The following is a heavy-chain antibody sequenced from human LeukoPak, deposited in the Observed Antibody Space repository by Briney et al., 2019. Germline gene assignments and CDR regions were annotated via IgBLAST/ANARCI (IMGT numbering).Heavy chain of an antibody. CDR3: ARGGRRITIFGVVIKNNYFDY. Sequence: SETLSLTCAVYGGSFSGYYWSWIRQPPGKGLEWIGEINHSGGTNYNPSLKSRVTISVDTSKNQFSLKLSSVTAADTAVYYCARGGRRITIFGVVIKNNYFDYWGQGTLVTVSS. CDR2: INHSGGT. J-gene: IGHJ4*02. CDR1: GGSFSGYY. D-gene: IGHD3-3*01. V-gene: IGHV4-34*01.